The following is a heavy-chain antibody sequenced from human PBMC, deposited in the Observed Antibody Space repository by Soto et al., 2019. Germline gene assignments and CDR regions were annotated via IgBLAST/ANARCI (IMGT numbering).Heavy chain of an antibody. J-gene: IGHJ6*02. CDR1: GFTFSNYG. V-gene: IGHV3-33*01. D-gene: IGHD3-10*01. CDR2: ILNDGSNR. CDR3: ARDDEYSGNGMDV. Sequence: QVQLVESGGGVVQPGRSLTLSCAASGFTFSNYGMHWVRQAPGKGLEWVAVILNDGSNRYHADSVKDRFTISRDNSKNTLYLQMNSLRAEDTVVYYCARDDEYSGNGMDVWGQGTTVTVS.